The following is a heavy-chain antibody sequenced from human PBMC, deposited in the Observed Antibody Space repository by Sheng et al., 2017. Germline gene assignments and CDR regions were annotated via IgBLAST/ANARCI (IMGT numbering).Heavy chain of an antibody. CDR2: IYFRGST. D-gene: IGHD6-19*01. V-gene: IGHV4-59*01. CDR1: GSSINPYY. Sequence: QVQLQESGPGLVKPSETLSLTCTVSGSSINPYYWSWVRQPPGKGLEWIGQIYFRGSTTYSSFFKSRVIISLDTSKNQFSLKLSSVAAADTALYYCVRHHNSGWYTFDYWGQGMLVTVSS. CDR3: VRHHNSGWYTFDY. J-gene: IGHJ4*02.